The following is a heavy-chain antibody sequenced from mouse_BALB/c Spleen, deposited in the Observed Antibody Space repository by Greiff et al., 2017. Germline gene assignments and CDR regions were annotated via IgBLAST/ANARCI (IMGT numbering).Heavy chain of an antibody. V-gene: IGHV1S22*01. CDR2: IYPGSGST. Sequence: LQQPGSELVRPGASVKLSCKASGYTFTSYWMHWVKQRPGQGLEWIGNIYPGSGSTNYDEKFKSKATLTVDTSSSTAYMQLSSLTSEDSAVYYCTTYYDNDYWAKAPLSQSPQ. CDR3: TTYYDNDY. CDR1: GYTFTSYW. D-gene: IGHD2-4*01. J-gene: IGHJ2*01.